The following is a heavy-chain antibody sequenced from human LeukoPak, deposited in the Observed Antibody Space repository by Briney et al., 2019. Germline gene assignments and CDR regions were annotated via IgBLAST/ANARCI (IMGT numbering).Heavy chain of an antibody. D-gene: IGHD6-13*01. CDR1: RYTFTTYD. J-gene: IGHJ4*02. Sequence: ASVKVSCKASRYTFTTYDINWVRQAAGQGLEWMGWMNPNSGNTGYAQKFQGRVTMTSNTSMSTAYMELSSLRSEDTAVYYCARGLSSSWQYYFDYWGQGTLVTVSS. CDR3: ARGLSSSWQYYFDY. V-gene: IGHV1-8*02. CDR2: MNPNSGNT.